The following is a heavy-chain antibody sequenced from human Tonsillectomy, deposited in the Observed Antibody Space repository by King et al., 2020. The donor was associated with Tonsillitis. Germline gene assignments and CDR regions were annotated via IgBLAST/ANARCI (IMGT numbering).Heavy chain of an antibody. V-gene: IGHV1-8*01. D-gene: IGHD6-13*01. CDR3: ARGRYSSSWYAYGVDV. CDR2: MNPNSGNT. Sequence: QLVQSGAEVKKPGASVKVSCKASGYTFTSYDINWVRQATGQGLEWMGWMNPNSGNTGYAQKFQGRVTMTRNTSISTAYMELSSLRSEDTAVYYCARGRYSSSWYAYGVDVWGQGTTVTVSS. CDR1: GYTFTSYD. J-gene: IGHJ6*02.